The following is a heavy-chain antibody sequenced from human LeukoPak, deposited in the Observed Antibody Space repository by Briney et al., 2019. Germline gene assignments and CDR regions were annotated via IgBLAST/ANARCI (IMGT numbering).Heavy chain of an antibody. CDR2: INPSGGST. J-gene: IGHJ4*02. V-gene: IGHV1-46*01. CDR1: GYTFTSYY. D-gene: IGHD1-7*01. Sequence: ASVKVSCTASGYTFTSYYMHWMRQAPGQGLEWMGIINPSGGSTSYAQKFQGRVTMTRDTSTNTFYMELSSLRSEDTAVYYCARDDGPPRYNWNYGGPDYWGQGTLVTVSS. CDR3: ARDDGPPRYNWNYGGPDY.